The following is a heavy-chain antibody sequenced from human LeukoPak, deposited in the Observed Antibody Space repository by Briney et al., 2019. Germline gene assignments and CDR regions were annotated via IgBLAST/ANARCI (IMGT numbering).Heavy chain of an antibody. CDR2: ISSSSSYT. D-gene: IGHD1-26*01. V-gene: IGHV3-11*06. CDR3: ARGSDYAFDL. Sequence: EWVSYISSSSSYTNYADSVKGRFTISRDNAKNSLYLQMNSLRAEDTAVYYCARGSDYAFDLWGQGTKVTVSS. J-gene: IGHJ3*01.